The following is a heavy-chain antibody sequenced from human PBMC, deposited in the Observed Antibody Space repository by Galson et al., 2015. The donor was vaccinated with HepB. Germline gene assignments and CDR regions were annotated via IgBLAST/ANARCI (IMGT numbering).Heavy chain of an antibody. V-gene: IGHV1-69*02. Sequence: SVKVSCKASGGTFSSYTISWVRQAPGQGLEWMGRIIPILGIANYAQKFQGRVTITADKSTSTAYMELSSLRSEDTAVYYCARGPMIVVVHSPSLHWFDPWGQGTLVTVSS. D-gene: IGHD3-22*01. J-gene: IGHJ5*02. CDR3: ARGPMIVVVHSPSLHWFDP. CDR2: IIPILGIA. CDR1: GGTFSSYT.